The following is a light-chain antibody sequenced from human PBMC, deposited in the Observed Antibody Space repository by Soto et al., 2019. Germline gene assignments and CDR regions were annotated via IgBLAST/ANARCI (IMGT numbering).Light chain of an antibody. J-gene: IGKJ1*01. Sequence: EIVLTQSPGTLSLSPGERVTLSCRASQSVSSSYLAGYQQKPGQAPRLLLYDASTRATGIADRISGSGAGTDFTLTTSSPEPEEIAGYYCQQYGSSPSTFGQGTRVEIK. CDR2: DAS. V-gene: IGKV3-20*01. CDR3: QQYGSSPST. CDR1: QSVSSSY.